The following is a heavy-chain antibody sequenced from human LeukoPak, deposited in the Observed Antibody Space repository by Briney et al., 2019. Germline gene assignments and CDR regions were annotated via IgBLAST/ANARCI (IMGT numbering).Heavy chain of an antibody. D-gene: IGHD5-24*01. CDR1: GFTFSNYW. CDR2: IKQDGSEK. Sequence: GGSLRLSCAASGFTFSNYWMSWVRQAPGKGLEWVANIKQDGSEKYYVDSVKGRFTISRDNAKNSLYLQMNSLRVEDTAVYYCAKEGRSLQTYWGQGTLVTVFS. V-gene: IGHV3-7*03. CDR3: AKEGRSLQTY. J-gene: IGHJ4*02.